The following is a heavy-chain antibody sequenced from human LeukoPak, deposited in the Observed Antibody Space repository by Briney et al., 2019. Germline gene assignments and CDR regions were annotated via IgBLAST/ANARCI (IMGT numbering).Heavy chain of an antibody. CDR2: INHSGST. V-gene: IGHV4-34*01. Sequence: SETLSLTCAVYGGSFSGCYWSWIRQPPGKGLEWIGEINHSGSTNYNPSLKSRVTISVDTSKNQFSLKLSSVTAADTAVYYCARGPEYDFWSGSNWFDPWGQGTLVTVSP. D-gene: IGHD3-3*01. CDR3: ARGPEYDFWSGSNWFDP. CDR1: GGSFSGCY. J-gene: IGHJ5*02.